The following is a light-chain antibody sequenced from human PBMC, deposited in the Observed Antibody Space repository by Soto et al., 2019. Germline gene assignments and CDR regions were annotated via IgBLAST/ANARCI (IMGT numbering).Light chain of an antibody. CDR1: QSVSSSY. Sequence: EIVLTQSPGTLSLSPGERPTLSCRASQSVSSSYLAWYQQKPGQAPRLLIYGASSRATGIPDRFSGSGSGTDFTLTISSLEPEDFAVYDCQQYGSSQWSFGQGTKVDIK. CDR3: QQYGSSQWS. J-gene: IGKJ1*01. CDR2: GAS. V-gene: IGKV3-20*01.